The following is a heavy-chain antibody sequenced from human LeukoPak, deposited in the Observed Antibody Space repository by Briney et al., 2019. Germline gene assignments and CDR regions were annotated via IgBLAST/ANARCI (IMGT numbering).Heavy chain of an antibody. Sequence: ASVKVSCKASGYTFTSYAMHWVRQAPGQRLEWMGWINAGTGNTKFSQEFQGRVTFTRDTSASTAYMELTGLRSEDMAVYYCARGRDGYIPYNWFDPWGQGTLVTVSS. CDR3: ARGRDGYIPYNWFDP. V-gene: IGHV1-3*03. D-gene: IGHD5-24*01. CDR2: INAGTGNT. J-gene: IGHJ5*02. CDR1: GYTFTSYA.